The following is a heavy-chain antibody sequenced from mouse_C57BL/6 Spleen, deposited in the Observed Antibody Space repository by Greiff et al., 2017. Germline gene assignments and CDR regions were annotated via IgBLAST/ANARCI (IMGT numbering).Heavy chain of an antibody. Sequence: EVHLVESGGGLVKPGGSLKLSCAASGFTFRDYGMHWVRQAPEKGLEWVAYISSGSSTIYYADTVKGRFTISRDNAKNTLFLQMTSLRAEDTAMYYCARMTTGGFAYWGQGTLVTVSA. D-gene: IGHD1-1*01. V-gene: IGHV5-17*01. CDR3: ARMTTGGFAY. J-gene: IGHJ3*01. CDR1: GFTFRDYG. CDR2: ISSGSSTI.